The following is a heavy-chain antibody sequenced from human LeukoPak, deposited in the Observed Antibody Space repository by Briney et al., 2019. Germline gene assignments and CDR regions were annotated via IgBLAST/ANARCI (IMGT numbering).Heavy chain of an antibody. J-gene: IGHJ4*02. CDR1: GFTFSSYG. Sequence: GGSLRLSCAASGFTFSSYGMHWVRQAPGEALEWAAFIWSDESTRYYADSAKGRFTISRDTSKNTLYLVMNSLRPEDTALYYCVRYISSWAQTLLDYWGQGTLVTVSS. CDR3: VRYISSWAQTLLDY. CDR2: IWSDESTR. V-gene: IGHV3-30*02. D-gene: IGHD6-13*01.